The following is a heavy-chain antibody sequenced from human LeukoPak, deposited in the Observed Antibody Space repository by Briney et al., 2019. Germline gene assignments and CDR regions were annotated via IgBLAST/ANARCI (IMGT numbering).Heavy chain of an antibody. J-gene: IGHJ6*03. CDR3: ARGRVLLWFGELFYYYYYMDV. D-gene: IGHD3-10*01. CDR2: INPNSGGT. V-gene: IGHV1/OR15-1*04. Sequence: ASVKVSCKASGYIFTDYYMHWVRQAPGQELGWMGRINPNSGGTNYAQKFQGRVTITRNTSISTAYMELSSLRSEDTAVYYCARGRVLLWFGELFYYYYYMDVWGKGTTVTVSS. CDR1: GYIFTDYY.